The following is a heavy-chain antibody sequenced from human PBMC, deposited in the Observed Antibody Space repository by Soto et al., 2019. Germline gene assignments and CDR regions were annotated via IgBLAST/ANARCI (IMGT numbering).Heavy chain of an antibody. CDR1: GFSLSTSGVG. Sequence: QITLKESGPTLVKPTQTLTLTCTFSGFSLSTSGVGVGWIRQPPGKALEWLALIYWDDDKRYSPSLKSRLTITKDTSKNQVVLTMTHMDPVDTAKYYCAHTYGYYYGSGSYYNPFDYWGQGTLVTVSS. D-gene: IGHD3-10*01. CDR3: AHTYGYYYGSGSYYNPFDY. V-gene: IGHV2-5*02. J-gene: IGHJ4*02. CDR2: IYWDDDK.